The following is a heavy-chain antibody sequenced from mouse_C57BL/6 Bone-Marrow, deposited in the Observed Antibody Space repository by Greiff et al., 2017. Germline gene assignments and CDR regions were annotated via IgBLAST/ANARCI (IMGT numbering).Heavy chain of an antibody. V-gene: IGHV5-17*01. CDR2: ISSGSSTI. CDR3: AGGVLLRPYY. J-gene: IGHJ2*01. Sequence: EVQRVESGGGLVKPGGSLKLSCAASGFTFSDYGMHWVRQAPEKGLEWVAYISSGSSTIYYADTVKGRFTISRDNAKNTLFLQMTSLRSEDTAMYYCAGGVLLRPYYWGQGTTLTVSS. CDR1: GFTFSDYG. D-gene: IGHD1-1*01.